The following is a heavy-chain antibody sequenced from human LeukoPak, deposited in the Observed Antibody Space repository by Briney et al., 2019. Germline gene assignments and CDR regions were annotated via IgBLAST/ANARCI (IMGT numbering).Heavy chain of an antibody. J-gene: IGHJ5*02. Sequence: PSETLSLTCTVSGCCISSYSWSWIRQPAGKGQEWIGRIYSSGSTNYNPSLKSRVTMSVDTSKNQFSLNLNSVNAADTAVYYCARVRGRGYNWFDAWGQGTLVTVS. CDR1: GCCISSYS. D-gene: IGHD3-10*01. CDR3: ARVRGRGYNWFDA. V-gene: IGHV4-4*07. CDR2: IYSSGST.